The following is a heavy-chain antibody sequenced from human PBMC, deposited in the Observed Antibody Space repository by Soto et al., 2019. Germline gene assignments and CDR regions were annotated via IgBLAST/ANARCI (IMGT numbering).Heavy chain of an antibody. CDR3: ARDPWAADY. CDR1: GFTVSTKY. D-gene: IGHD3-16*01. Sequence: SPRLSRAASGFTVSTKYMSWVRQAPGKGLEWVSVIYSGGSTFYADSVRGRFTISRDNSKSTVNLQMNSLRAEDTAVYYCARDPWAADYWGQGTLVTVSS. CDR2: IYSGGST. V-gene: IGHV3-66*01. J-gene: IGHJ4*02.